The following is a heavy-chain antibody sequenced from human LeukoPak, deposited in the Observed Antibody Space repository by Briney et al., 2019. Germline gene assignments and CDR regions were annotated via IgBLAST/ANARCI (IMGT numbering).Heavy chain of an antibody. Sequence: PSETLSLTCAVSGYSISSGYYWDWIRQPPGKGLEWIGAIYYSGNTNYNPSLKSRVTISVDTSKNQFSLKLSSVTAADTAVYYCARHRIPAALASAFDYWGQGTLVTVSS. V-gene: IGHV4-38-2*01. CDR1: GYSISSGYY. CDR2: IYYSGNT. J-gene: IGHJ4*02. D-gene: IGHD2-2*01. CDR3: ARHRIPAALASAFDY.